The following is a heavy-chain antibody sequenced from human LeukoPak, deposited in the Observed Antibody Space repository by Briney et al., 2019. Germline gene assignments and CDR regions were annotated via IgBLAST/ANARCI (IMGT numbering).Heavy chain of an antibody. J-gene: IGHJ4*02. V-gene: IGHV4-34*01. Sequence: GSLRLSCAASGFTFDDYGMSWIRQPPGKGLEWIGEINHSGSTNYNPSLKSRVTISVDTSKNQFSLKLSSVTAADTAVYYCARARARLVTTFDYWGQGTLVTVSS. D-gene: IGHD3-9*01. CDR1: GFTFDDYG. CDR2: INHSGST. CDR3: ARARARLVTTFDY.